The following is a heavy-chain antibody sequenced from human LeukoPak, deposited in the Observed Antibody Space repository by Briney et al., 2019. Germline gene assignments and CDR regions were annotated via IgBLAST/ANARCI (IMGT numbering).Heavy chain of an antibody. Sequence: GESLKISCKGSGYSFTSYWIGWVRQMPGKGLEWMGIIYPGDSDTRYSPSFQGQVTISADKSISTAYLQWSSLKASDTAMYYCARVIRSYYYYMDVWGKGTTVTVSS. V-gene: IGHV5-51*01. J-gene: IGHJ6*03. CDR1: GYSFTSYW. D-gene: IGHD2/OR15-2a*01. CDR2: IYPGDSDT. CDR3: ARVIRSYYYYMDV.